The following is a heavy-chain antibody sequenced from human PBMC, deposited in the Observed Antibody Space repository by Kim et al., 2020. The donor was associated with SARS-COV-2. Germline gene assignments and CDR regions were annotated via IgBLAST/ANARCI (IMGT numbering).Heavy chain of an antibody. D-gene: IGHD6-13*01. CDR2: VYYSGDT. CDR3: ARQPAGSFAGFDC. V-gene: IGHV4-39*01. J-gene: IGHJ4*02. CDR1: GESINNDDLF. Sequence: SETLSLTCSVSGESINNDDLFWVWVRQRPGRGLEWIGNVYYSGDTNYNPSLRDRASVALNTSKNQFSLKVTPVTAADTGLYFGARQPAGSFAGFDCWGQGMFLTLSS.